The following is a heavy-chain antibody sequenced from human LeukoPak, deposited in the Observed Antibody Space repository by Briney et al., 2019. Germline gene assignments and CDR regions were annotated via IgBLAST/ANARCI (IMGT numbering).Heavy chain of an antibody. CDR2: ISTDGSMT. J-gene: IGHJ4*02. Sequence: GGSLRLSCASSGFAPSNDWMHWVRQAPGKGLEWVSRISTDGSMTGHTDSVKGRFTIYRDNAKRILYLEMNNLRVEDTAVYYCASFGQQWLESYWGQGTLVTVSS. CDR1: GFAPSNDW. D-gene: IGHD6-19*01. V-gene: IGHV3-74*01. CDR3: ASFGQQWLESY.